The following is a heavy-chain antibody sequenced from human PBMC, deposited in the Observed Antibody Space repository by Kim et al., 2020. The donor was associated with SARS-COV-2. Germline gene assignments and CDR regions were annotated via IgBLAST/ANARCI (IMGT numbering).Heavy chain of an antibody. D-gene: IGHD1-26*01. Sequence: GKTDYAAPVKGRLTISRDGSKNTLYLQMNSLKTEDTAVYYCTTLKWELPTYWGQGTLVTVSS. V-gene: IGHV3-15*01. J-gene: IGHJ4*02. CDR2: GKT. CDR3: TTLKWELPTY.